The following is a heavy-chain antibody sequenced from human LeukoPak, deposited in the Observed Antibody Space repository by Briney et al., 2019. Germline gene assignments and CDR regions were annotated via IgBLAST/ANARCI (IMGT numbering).Heavy chain of an antibody. CDR2: ISYSSSTM. Sequence: GGSLRLSCAASGFTFSRNSMNWVRQAPGKGLEWISYISYSSSTMHYADSVKGRFTISRDNAKNSLYLQMNSLRAEDTAVYYCARDFEYCRSSICYSSFDSWGQGTLVTVSS. V-gene: IGHV3-48*01. CDR1: GFTFSRNS. CDR3: ARDFEYCRSSICYSSFDS. J-gene: IGHJ4*02. D-gene: IGHD2-2*02.